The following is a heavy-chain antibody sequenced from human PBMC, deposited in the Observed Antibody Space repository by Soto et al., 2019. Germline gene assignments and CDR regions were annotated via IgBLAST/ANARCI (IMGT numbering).Heavy chain of an antibody. Sequence: GWPLRVSCTASLFTFSSYAMSLVRQAPGKGLEWVSAISGSGGSTYYADSVKGRFTISRDNSKNTLYLQMNSLRAEDTAVYYCAKSGVTTQVWGQGTTVTVSS. CDR1: LFTFSSYA. CDR3: AKSGVTTQV. J-gene: IGHJ6*02. CDR2: ISGSGGST. D-gene: IGHD4-4*01. V-gene: IGHV3-23*01.